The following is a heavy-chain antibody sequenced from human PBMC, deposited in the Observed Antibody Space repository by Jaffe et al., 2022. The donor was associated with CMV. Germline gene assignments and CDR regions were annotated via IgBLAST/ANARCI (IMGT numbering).Heavy chain of an antibody. D-gene: IGHD2-21*01. J-gene: IGHJ4*02. CDR2: IWYDGTNK. Sequence: QVQLVESGGGVVQPGTSLRLSCAASGFTFSAASGSTFSSYNMHWVRQAPGKGLEWVAVIWYDGTNKYYADSVRGRFIVSRDNSKKTFYLQMNSLRVEDTALYYCARGKKALYCAGECYDFDQWGQGTQVSVSS. V-gene: IGHV3-33*08. CDR1: GFTFSAASGSTFSSYN. CDR3: ARGKKALYCAGECYDFDQ.